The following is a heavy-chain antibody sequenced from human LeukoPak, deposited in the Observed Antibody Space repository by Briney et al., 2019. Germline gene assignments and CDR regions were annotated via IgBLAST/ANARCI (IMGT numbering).Heavy chain of an antibody. CDR3: ARSLRVRGVPDYMDV. V-gene: IGHV3-53*01. CDR1: GFTVSSNY. Sequence: GGSLRLSCAASGFTVSSNYMTWVRQAPGKGLEWVSVIYKNAITYYADTVKGRFTISRDNSKNTLYLQMNSLRADDTAVYYCARSLRVRGVPDYMDVWGKGTTVTISS. CDR2: IYKNAIT. D-gene: IGHD3-10*01. J-gene: IGHJ6*03.